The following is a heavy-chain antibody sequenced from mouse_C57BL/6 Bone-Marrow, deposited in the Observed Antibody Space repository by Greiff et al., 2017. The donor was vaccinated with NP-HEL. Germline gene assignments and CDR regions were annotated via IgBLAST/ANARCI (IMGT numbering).Heavy chain of an antibody. V-gene: IGHV3-6*01. D-gene: IGHD2-1*01. CDR3: AREGIYYGNYVDDY. CDR1: GYSITSGYY. CDR2: ISYDGSN. J-gene: IGHJ2*01. Sequence: EVKLQESGPGLVKPSQSLSLTCSVTGYSITSGYYWNWIRQFPGNKLEWMGYISYDGSNNYNPSLKNRISITRDTSKNQFFLKLNSVTTEDTATYYCAREGIYYGNYVDDYWGQGTTLTVSS.